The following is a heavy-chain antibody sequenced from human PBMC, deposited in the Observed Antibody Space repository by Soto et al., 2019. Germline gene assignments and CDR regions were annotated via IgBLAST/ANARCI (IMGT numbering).Heavy chain of an antibody. CDR3: AVVPAARSDY. D-gene: IGHD2-2*01. CDR1: GFTFSSYA. CDR2: ISYDGSNK. J-gene: IGHJ4*02. Sequence: PGGSLRLSCAASGFTFSSYAMHWVRQAPGKGLEWVAVISYDGSNKCYADSVKGRFTISRDNSKNTLYLQMNSLRAEDTAVYYCAVVPAARSDYWGQGTLVTVS. V-gene: IGHV3-30-3*01.